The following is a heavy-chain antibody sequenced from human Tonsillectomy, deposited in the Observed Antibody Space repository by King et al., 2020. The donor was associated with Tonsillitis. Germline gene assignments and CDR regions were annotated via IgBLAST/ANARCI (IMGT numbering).Heavy chain of an antibody. CDR1: GGSISGYY. CDR2: IYNSGST. J-gene: IGHJ4*02. CDR3: ARDEWGGTGLYFDY. Sequence: VQLQESGPGLVKPSETLSLTCTVSGGSISGYYWTWLRPSPGKGLEWIGCIYNSGSTNYNPSLKSRVTISVDTSKSQFSLKLRSVTAADAAVYYCARDEWGGTGLYFDYWGQGTLVTVSS. D-gene: IGHD3/OR15-3a*01. V-gene: IGHV4-59*01.